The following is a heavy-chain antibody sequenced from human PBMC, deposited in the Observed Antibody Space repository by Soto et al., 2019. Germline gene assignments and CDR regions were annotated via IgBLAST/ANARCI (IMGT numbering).Heavy chain of an antibody. D-gene: IGHD2-21*01. Sequence: GGSLRLSCAASGFTFSSYSMNWVRQAPGKGLEWVSSISSSSSYIYYADSVKGRFTISRDYAKNSLYLQMNSLRAEDTAVYYCARDHVVEQPYYFDYWGQGTLVTVSS. J-gene: IGHJ4*02. CDR1: GFTFSSYS. CDR2: ISSSSSYI. CDR3: ARDHVVEQPYYFDY. V-gene: IGHV3-21*01.